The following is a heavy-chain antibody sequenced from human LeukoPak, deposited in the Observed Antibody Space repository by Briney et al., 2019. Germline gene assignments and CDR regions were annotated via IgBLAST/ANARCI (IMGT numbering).Heavy chain of an antibody. J-gene: IGHJ3*02. CDR1: GGSISSYY. D-gene: IGHD4-17*01. Sequence: SETLSLTCTVSGGSISSYYWSWIRQPPGKGLEWIGYIYYSGSTNYNPSLKSRVTISVDTSKNQFSLKLSSVTAADTAVYYCASTVTKTSGAFDIWGQGTMVTVSS. CDR2: IYYSGST. V-gene: IGHV4-59*08. CDR3: ASTVTKTSGAFDI.